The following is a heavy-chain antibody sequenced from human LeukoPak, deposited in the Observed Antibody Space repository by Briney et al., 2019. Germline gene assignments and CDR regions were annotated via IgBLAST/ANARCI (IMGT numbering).Heavy chain of an antibody. V-gene: IGHV3-11*04. CDR1: GLRFSDTY. CDR3: AREVWGNIPHYLDV. CDR2: ISDEGYTK. D-gene: IGHD3-16*01. J-gene: IGHJ6*03. Sequence: PGGSLRLSCTASGLRFSDTYMTWIRQAPGKGLEWISFISDEGYTKHLAESVKGRFIVSRDNAKKSMYLQMDSLRDEDTAVYYCAREVWGNIPHYLDVWGKGTTVTVSS.